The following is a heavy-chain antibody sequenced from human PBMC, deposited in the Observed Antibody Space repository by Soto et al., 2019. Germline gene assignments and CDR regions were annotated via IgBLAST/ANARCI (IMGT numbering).Heavy chain of an antibody. CDR3: ARSRAPGASDAFDI. CDR2: INPSGGSP. Sequence: VASVKVSCKASGYTFTRHYIYWVRQAPGEGLQWMGFINPSGGSPVYPQKFQGTVTMTSDTSTSTVYMELSSLRSEDTGVYYCARSRAPGASDAFDIWGQGTMVTV. V-gene: IGHV1-46*01. CDR1: GYTFTRHY. J-gene: IGHJ3*02. D-gene: IGHD2-8*02.